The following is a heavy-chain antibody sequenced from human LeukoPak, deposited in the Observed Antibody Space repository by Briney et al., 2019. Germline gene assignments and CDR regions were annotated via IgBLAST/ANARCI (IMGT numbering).Heavy chain of an antibody. V-gene: IGHV4-61*09. CDR1: GGSISRGSYC. CDR3: ARVHYGSDYYYYYYMDV. CDR2: IHTSGNT. Sequence: PSETLSLTCTVSGGSISRGSYCWSWIRQPAGKGLEWIGHIHTSGNTNYNSSLKSRVTISVDTSKNQCSLKLSSVTAADTAVYYCARVHYGSDYYYYYYMDVWGKGTTVTVSS. D-gene: IGHD4-17*01. J-gene: IGHJ6*03.